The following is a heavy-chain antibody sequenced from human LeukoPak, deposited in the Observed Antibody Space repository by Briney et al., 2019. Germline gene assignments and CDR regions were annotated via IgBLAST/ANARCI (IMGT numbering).Heavy chain of an antibody. V-gene: IGHV6-1*01. D-gene: IGHD2-15*01. J-gene: IGHJ4*02. CDR1: GDSVSSNSAA. CDR2: TYYRSKWYN. CDR3: ATGSYCSGGSCYLSAFDY. Sequence: SQTLSLTCAISGDSVSSNSAAWNWIRQSPSRGLEWLGRTYYRSKWYNDCAVSVKSRITINPDTSKNQFSLQLNSVTPEDTAVYYCATGSYCSGGSCYLSAFDYWGQGTLVTVSS.